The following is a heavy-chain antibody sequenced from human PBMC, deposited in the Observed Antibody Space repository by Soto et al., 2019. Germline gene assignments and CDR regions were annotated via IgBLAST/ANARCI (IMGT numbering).Heavy chain of an antibody. Sequence: WWSLRLSCAVSVFTFSNYAMSWFRQAPGKGLEWISALPERGSSPYYADSVKGRFTISRDNSKNTLYLQMNSLRAEDTAVYYCAKMTSGSYGPNYGMDVWGQGTTVTVSS. CDR3: AKMTSGSYGPNYGMDV. J-gene: IGHJ6*02. V-gene: IGHV3-23*01. D-gene: IGHD5-18*01. CDR1: VFTFSNYA. CDR2: LPERGSSP.